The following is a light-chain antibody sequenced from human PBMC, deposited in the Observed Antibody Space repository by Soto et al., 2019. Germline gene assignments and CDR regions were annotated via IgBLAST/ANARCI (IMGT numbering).Light chain of an antibody. J-gene: IGLJ3*02. V-gene: IGLV2-8*01. CDR2: DVI. CDR1: SSDVGGYNF. CDR3: SSYAGSNTWV. Sequence: QSALTQPPSASGSPGQSVTISCTGTSSDVGGYNFVSWYQHHPGKAPKLMIYDVIKRPSGVPDRFSGSKSGNTASLTVSGLQAEDEADYYCSSYAGSNTWVFGGGTKLTV.